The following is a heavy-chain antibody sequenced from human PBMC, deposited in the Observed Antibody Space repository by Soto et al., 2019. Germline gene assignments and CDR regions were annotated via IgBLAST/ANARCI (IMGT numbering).Heavy chain of an antibody. CDR3: AREDYYDSSGYSGY. D-gene: IGHD3-22*01. J-gene: IGHJ4*02. CDR1: GGSISSGGYY. CDR2: IYYSGST. Sequence: QVQLQESGPGLVKPSQTLSLTCTVSGGSISSGGYYWSWIRQHPGKGLEWIGYIYYSGSTYYNPSLKCRVTISVDTSKNQFSLKLSSVTAADTAVYYCAREDYYDSSGYSGYWGQGTLVTVSS. V-gene: IGHV4-31*03.